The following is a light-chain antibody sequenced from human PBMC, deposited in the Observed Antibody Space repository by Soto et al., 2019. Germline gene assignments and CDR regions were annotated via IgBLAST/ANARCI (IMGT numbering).Light chain of an antibody. CDR1: SSYVGGYKY. CDR2: EVS. V-gene: IGLV2-14*01. J-gene: IGLJ2*01. CDR3: ASYTSSSTSVI. Sequence: QSALTQPASVSGSPGQSITISCTGTSSYVGGYKYVSWYQQHPDKAPKLIIFEVSNRPSGISSRFSGSKSGNTASLTISGLQAEDEDDYYCASYTSSSTSVIFGRGTKVTVL.